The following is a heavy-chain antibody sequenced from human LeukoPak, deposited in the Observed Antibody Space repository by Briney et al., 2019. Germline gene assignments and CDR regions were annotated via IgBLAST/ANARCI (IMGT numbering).Heavy chain of an antibody. V-gene: IGHV3-9*01. J-gene: IGHJ4*02. Sequence: GRSLRLSCAASGFTFYDYVMHWVRQAPGKGLEWVSCITWNSANIGYADSVKGRFTNSRDNAKNSLYLQMNSLRPEDTAIYYCAKGSPYYYDAWGQGTLVTVSS. CDR1: GFTFYDYV. CDR3: AKGSPYYYDA. CDR2: ITWNSANI.